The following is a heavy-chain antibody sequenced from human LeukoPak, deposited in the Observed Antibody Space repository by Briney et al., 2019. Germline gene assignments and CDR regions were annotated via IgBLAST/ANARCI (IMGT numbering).Heavy chain of an antibody. CDR2: LNADGNSI. CDR1: GFTFSNYW. D-gene: IGHD5-24*01. V-gene: IGHV3-74*01. Sequence: PGGSLRLSCAASGFTFSNYWMHWVRQAPGKGLVWVSRLNADGNSITYADSVRGRFTISRDNAKNSLYLQMNSLRAEDTAVYYCARDLKMATTYYYMDVWGKGTTVTVSS. CDR3: ARDLKMATTYYYMDV. J-gene: IGHJ6*03.